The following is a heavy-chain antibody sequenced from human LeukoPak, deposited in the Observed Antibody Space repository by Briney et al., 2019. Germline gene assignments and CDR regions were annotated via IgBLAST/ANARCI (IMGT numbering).Heavy chain of an antibody. CDR1: GFTVSSNY. J-gene: IGHJ4*02. CDR2: IYSGGST. CDR3: ARLLWFGELADY. V-gene: IGHV3-66*01. Sequence: GGSLRLSCAASGFTVSSNYMSWVRQAPGKGLEWVSVIYSGGSTYYADSVKGRFTISRDNAKNSLYLQINSLRAEDTAVYYCARLLWFGELADYWGQGTLVTVSS. D-gene: IGHD3-10*01.